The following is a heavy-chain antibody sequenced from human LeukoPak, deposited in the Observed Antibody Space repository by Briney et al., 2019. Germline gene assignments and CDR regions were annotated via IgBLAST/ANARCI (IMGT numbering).Heavy chain of an antibody. CDR3: ARGEYDSSGLYFDY. V-gene: IGHV3-66*01. J-gene: IGHJ4*02. CDR2: IYSGGST. D-gene: IGHD3-22*01. CDR1: EFSVGSNY. Sequence: GGSLRLSCAASEFSVGSNYMTWVRQAPGKGLEWVSLIYSGGSTYYADSVKGRFTISRDNSKNTLYLQMNSLRDEDTAVYYCARGEYDSSGLYFDYWGQGTLVTVSS.